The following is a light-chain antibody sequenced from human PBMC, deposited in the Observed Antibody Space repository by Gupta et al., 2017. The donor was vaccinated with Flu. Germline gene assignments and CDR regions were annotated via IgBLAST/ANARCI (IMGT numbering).Light chain of an antibody. V-gene: IGLV2-23*03. CDR2: EGS. Sequence: QPALTQPASVSGSPGQSITLSCTGTSSDVGSYNLVSWYQQHPGKAPKLMIYEGSKRPSGVSNRFSGSKSGNTASLTISGLQAEDEADYYCCSYAGSSTFGVVFGGGTKLTVL. CDR1: SSDVGSYNL. CDR3: CSYAGSSTFGVV. J-gene: IGLJ2*01.